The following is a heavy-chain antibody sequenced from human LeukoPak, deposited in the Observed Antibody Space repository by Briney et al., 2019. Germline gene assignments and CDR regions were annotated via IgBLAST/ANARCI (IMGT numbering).Heavy chain of an antibody. Sequence: GRSLRLSCAASGFTFSSSGMHWVRQAPGKGLEWVSSISGSSTYIYYADSLKGRFTISRDNAKNSLYLQMNSLRAEDTAVYYCARGGNYPYYFDYWGQGTLVTVSS. CDR2: ISGSSTYI. CDR3: ARGGNYPYYFDY. J-gene: IGHJ4*02. CDR1: GFTFSSSG. V-gene: IGHV3-21*01. D-gene: IGHD1-7*01.